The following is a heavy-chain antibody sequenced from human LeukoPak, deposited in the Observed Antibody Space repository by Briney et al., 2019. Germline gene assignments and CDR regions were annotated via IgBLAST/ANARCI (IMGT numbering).Heavy chain of an antibody. CDR3: ARGAAGYSYG. J-gene: IGHJ4*02. V-gene: IGHV4-39*07. CDR1: GASISSSSYS. Sequence: SETLSLTCTVSGASISSSSYSWGWIRQPPGKGLEWIGSMYYSGSTYNNPSLKSRVTISIDTSKNQFSLRLSSVTAADTAVYYCARGAAGYSYGWGQGTLVTVSS. CDR2: MYYSGST. D-gene: IGHD5-18*01.